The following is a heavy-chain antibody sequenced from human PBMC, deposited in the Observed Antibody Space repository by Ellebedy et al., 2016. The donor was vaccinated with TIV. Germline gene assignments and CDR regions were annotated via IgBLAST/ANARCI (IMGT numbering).Heavy chain of an antibody. D-gene: IGHD2-15*01. CDR1: GGSVSTYF. V-gene: IGHV4-4*07. J-gene: IGHJ3*02. CDR2: IYGSGSP. Sequence: MPGGSLRLSCNVSGGSVSTYFWSWIRQPAGKGLEWIGRIYGSGSPIYNPSLKNRVSMSVDTSKNQLSLKLSSVTAADTAVYYCARVMVAYSSDIWGQGTRVTVSS. CDR3: ARVMVAYSSDI.